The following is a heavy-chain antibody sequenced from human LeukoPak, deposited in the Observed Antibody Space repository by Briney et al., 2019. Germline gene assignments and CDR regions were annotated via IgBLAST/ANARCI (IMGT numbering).Heavy chain of an antibody. CDR1: GYSFVSYY. Sequence: GASVKVSCKAAGYSFVSYYMRWVRQAPAQGLEWMAIINPSGGGTTYAQKFQGRVTVTMDTSTRTVYMDLSSLRSDDTAVYYCAKGDRLPGYSAPVGDYWGQGTLVTVSS. J-gene: IGHJ4*02. D-gene: IGHD3-9*01. CDR2: INPSGGGT. CDR3: AKGDRLPGYSAPVGDY. V-gene: IGHV1-46*01.